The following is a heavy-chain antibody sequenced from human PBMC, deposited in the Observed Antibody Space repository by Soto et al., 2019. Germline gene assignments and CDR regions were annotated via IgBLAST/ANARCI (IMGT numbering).Heavy chain of an antibody. CDR1: PRSLAIQC. Sequence: EQRRIPSWSSPRSLAIQCICWVGNVPGKGREWMGIIYPGDSDTRYGPSFQGQVTISGDKSISTAYLQWSSLKASDTAMYYCASTGTTTRAAFDIWGQGTMVT. J-gene: IGHJ3*02. V-gene: IGHV5-51*01. CDR2: IYPGDSDT. CDR3: ASTGTTTRAAFDI. D-gene: IGHD1-7*01.